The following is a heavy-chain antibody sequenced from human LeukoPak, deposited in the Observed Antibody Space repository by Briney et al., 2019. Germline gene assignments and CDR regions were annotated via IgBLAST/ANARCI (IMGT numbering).Heavy chain of an antibody. CDR3: ARGLVGAHEECYFDY. CDR1: GGSISSGSYY. Sequence: SETLSLTCTVSGGSISSGSYYWSWIRQPAGKGLEWIGRIYTSGSTNYNPSLKSRVTISVDTSKNQFSLKLSSVTAADTAVYYCARGLVGAHEECYFDYWGQGTLVTVSS. D-gene: IGHD1-26*01. J-gene: IGHJ4*02. V-gene: IGHV4-61*02. CDR2: IYTSGST.